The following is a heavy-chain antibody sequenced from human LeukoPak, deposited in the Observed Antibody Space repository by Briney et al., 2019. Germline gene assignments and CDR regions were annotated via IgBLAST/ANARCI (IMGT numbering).Heavy chain of an antibody. CDR2: IYYSGST. V-gene: IGHV4-59*01. J-gene: IGHJ4*02. D-gene: IGHD5-12*01. CDR3: ARDRLGYSGYGHYFDY. CDR1: GGSISSYY. Sequence: PSETLSLTCTVSGGSISSYYWSWIRQPPGKGLEWIGYIYYSGSTNYNPSLKSRVTISVDTSKNQFSLKLSSVTAADTAVYYCARDRLGYSGYGHYFDYWGKGTLVTVSS.